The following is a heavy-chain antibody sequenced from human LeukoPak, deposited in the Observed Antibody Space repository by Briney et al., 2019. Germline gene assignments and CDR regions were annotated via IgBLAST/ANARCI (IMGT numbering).Heavy chain of an antibody. D-gene: IGHD6-25*01. CDR2: ISWNSDSI. V-gene: IGHV3-9*01. J-gene: IGHJ3*02. CDR1: GFTFDDYA. CDR3: ASGIDSAADGAFDI. Sequence: GGSLRLSCAASGFTFDDYAMHWVRQAPGKGLEWVSGISWNSDSIGYAASVKGRFTISRDNAKNSLYLQMNSLRPEDTALYYCASGIDSAADGAFDIWGQGTMVTVSS.